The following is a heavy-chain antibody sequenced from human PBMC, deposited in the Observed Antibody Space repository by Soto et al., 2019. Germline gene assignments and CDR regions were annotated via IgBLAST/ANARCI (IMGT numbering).Heavy chain of an antibody. D-gene: IGHD3-10*01. V-gene: IGHV1-18*01. Sequence: ASVKVSCKASGYIFPNYGISWVRQAPGQGLEWMGWISAYNANTNYAQKLQGRVTMTTDTSTSTAYMGLRSLTSDDTAVYYCVRELDGSRSSYTDYWGLGTLVTASS. CDR2: ISAYNANT. CDR3: VRELDGSRSSYTDY. CDR1: GYIFPNYG. J-gene: IGHJ4*02.